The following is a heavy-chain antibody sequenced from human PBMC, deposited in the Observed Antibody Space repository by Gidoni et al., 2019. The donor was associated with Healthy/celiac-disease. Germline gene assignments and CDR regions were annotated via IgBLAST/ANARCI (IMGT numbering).Heavy chain of an antibody. J-gene: IGHJ6*02. CDR1: GITVSSYG. V-gene: IGHV3-33*01. CDR2: IGYDGSNK. D-gene: IGHD3-3*01. Sequence: QVQLVESGGGVVEPGRSLRLSCEASGITVSSYGMHWVRQAPGKGLEWVAGIGYDGSNKYYADSVKGRFTISRDNSKNTLYLQMNSLRAEDTAVYYCARDGLRPDYDFPFAPVYGYYGMDVWGQGTTVTVSS. CDR3: ARDGLRPDYDFPFAPVYGYYGMDV.